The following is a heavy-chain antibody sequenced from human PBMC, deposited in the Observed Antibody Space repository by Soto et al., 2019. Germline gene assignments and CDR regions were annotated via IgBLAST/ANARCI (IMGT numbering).Heavy chain of an antibody. CDR2: ISASGGNT. J-gene: IGHJ6*02. V-gene: IGHV3-23*01. D-gene: IGHD2-2*01. Sequence: GGSLRLSCAASGFTFTNYAMNWVRQAPGKGLEWVSTISASGGNTYYTDSVKGRFTISRDNSKKTLYLQMNGLRTEDTGVYYCASRTRYYGMDVWGQGTTVTVSS. CDR3: ASRTRYYGMDV. CDR1: GFTFTNYA.